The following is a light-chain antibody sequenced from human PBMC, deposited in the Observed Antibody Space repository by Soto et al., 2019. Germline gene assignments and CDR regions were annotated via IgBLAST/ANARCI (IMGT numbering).Light chain of an antibody. Sequence: QSVLTQPPSVSGAPGQRVTISCTGSSSNIGAGYHVHWYQQLPGAAPKLLIFGDSNRPSGVPDRFSGSKPGTSASLAITGLQADDEADYYCQSSDSRLSGSDVFGTGTKVTVL. J-gene: IGLJ1*01. CDR1: SSNIGAGYH. V-gene: IGLV1-40*01. CDR3: QSSDSRLSGSDV. CDR2: GDS.